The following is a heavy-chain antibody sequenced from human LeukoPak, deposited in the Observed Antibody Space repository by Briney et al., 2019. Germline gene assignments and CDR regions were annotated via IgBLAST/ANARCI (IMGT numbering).Heavy chain of an antibody. V-gene: IGHV3-23*01. D-gene: IGHD3-22*01. CDR2: ISGSGGST. CDR1: GFTFSSYA. J-gene: IGHJ4*02. Sequence: GGSLRLSCAASGFTFSSYAMSWVRQAPGKGLEWVSAISGSGGSTYYADSVKGRFTISRDNSKNTLYLQMNSLRAEDTAVYYCARDRGITMIVVARYYFDYWGQGTLVTVSS. CDR3: ARDRGITMIVVARYYFDY.